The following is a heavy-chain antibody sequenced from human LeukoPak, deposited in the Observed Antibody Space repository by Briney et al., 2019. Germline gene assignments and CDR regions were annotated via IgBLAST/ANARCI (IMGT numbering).Heavy chain of an antibody. CDR3: ATSPPDYYDSSDY. Sequence: ASVKVSCKASGYAFTSYYMHWVRQAPGQGLEWMGIINPSGGSTSYAQKFQGRVTMTRDTSTSTVYMELSSLRSEDTAVYYCATSPPDYYDSSDYWGQGTLVTVSS. CDR1: GYAFTSYY. D-gene: IGHD3-22*01. V-gene: IGHV1-46*01. CDR2: INPSGGST. J-gene: IGHJ4*02.